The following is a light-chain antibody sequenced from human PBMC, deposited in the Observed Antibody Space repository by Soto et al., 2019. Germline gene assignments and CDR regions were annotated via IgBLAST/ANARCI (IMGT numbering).Light chain of an antibody. J-gene: IGKJ2*01. Sequence: DIVMTQSPLSLPVTPGEPASISCRSSQSLLHSNGYNSLDWYLQTPGQSPQLLIYLGSNRASGGPDRLSGNGSGTEFAMKISRWEAEEAGGYCNMQALQTPPFGLGTKLEIK. V-gene: IGKV2-28*01. CDR1: QSLLHSNGYNS. CDR2: LGS. CDR3: MQALQTPP.